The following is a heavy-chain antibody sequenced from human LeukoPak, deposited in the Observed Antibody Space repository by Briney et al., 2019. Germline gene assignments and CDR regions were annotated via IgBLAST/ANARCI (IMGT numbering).Heavy chain of an antibody. Sequence: GGSLRLSCAASGFTFRNYALHWVRQAPGKGLGWVALIWYDGTNEDYAVSVKGRFTISRDNSRDTLYLQMNSLRAEDTAVYYCARDYIMATGMGGPFDYWGRGTLVTVSS. CDR3: ARDYIMATGMGGPFDY. J-gene: IGHJ4*02. V-gene: IGHV3-33*01. CDR1: GFTFRNYA. CDR2: IWYDGTNE. D-gene: IGHD6-13*01.